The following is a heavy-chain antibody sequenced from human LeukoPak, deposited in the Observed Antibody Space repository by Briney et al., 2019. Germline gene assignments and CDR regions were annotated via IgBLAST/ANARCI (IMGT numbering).Heavy chain of an antibody. J-gene: IGHJ3*02. CDR3: VRRDIYTTSSWGAFDI. CDR1: GFTFSRYV. Sequence: GGSLRLSCAASGFTFSRYVMSWVRQVPGRRPDWVSTISSTGGEIFYADSVKGRFTISRDDSNNMVYLQMDSLRTDDTALYYCVRRDIYTTSSWGAFDIWGQGTLVTVSS. D-gene: IGHD6-6*01. CDR2: ISSTGGEI. V-gene: IGHV3-23*01.